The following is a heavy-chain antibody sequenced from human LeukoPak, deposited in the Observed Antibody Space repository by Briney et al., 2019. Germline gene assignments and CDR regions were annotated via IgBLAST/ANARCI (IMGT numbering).Heavy chain of an antibody. D-gene: IGHD4-17*01. Sequence: GGSLRLSCAASGFTFSSYGMHWVRQAPGKGLEWVAFIRYDGSNKYYADSVKGRFTISRDSSKNTLYLQMNSLRAEDTAVYYCAKDPMTTVTPYLDYWGQGTLVTVSS. V-gene: IGHV3-30*02. CDR1: GFTFSSYG. CDR3: AKDPMTTVTPYLDY. CDR2: IRYDGSNK. J-gene: IGHJ4*02.